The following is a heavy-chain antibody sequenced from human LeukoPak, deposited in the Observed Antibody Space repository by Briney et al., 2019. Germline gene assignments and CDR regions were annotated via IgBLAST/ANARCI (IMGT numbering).Heavy chain of an antibody. Sequence: GASVKVSCKVSGYTPTELSMHWVRQAPGKGLWRRGGFDPEDGETIYAQKFQGRVTMTEATSTDTAYTELSSLRSEDTAVYYSATPNPSSGWAINDLDYWGQGTLVTVSS. CDR1: GYTPTELS. V-gene: IGHV1-24*01. D-gene: IGHD6-19*01. J-gene: IGHJ4*02. CDR2: FDPEDGET. CDR3: ATPNPSSGWAINDLDY.